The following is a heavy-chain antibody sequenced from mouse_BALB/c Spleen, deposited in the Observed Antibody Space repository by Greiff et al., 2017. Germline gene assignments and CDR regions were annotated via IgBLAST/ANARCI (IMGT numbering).Heavy chain of an antibody. J-gene: IGHJ3*01. CDR3: TRESLLSTTVVGPCAY. CDR2: IYPGSGST. D-gene: IGHD1-1*01. CDR1: GYTFTGYW. V-gene: IGHV1S22*01. Sequence: LRQPGSGLVGPGASVKLSGKASGYTFTGYWMHGVKRRLGQGLGWIGNIYPGSGSTNYDEKFRSKATLTVDTSSSTAYMQLSSLTSEDSAVYYCTRESLLSTTVVGPCAYWGQGTLVTVSA.